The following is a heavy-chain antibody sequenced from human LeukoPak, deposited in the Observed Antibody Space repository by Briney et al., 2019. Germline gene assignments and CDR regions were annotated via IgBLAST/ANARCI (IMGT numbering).Heavy chain of an antibody. V-gene: IGHV3-48*04. D-gene: IGHD3-10*01. J-gene: IGHJ4*02. CDR1: GFTFSSNS. CDR2: ISSTGGTI. CDR3: ARGTPGWGTNPFSITMVRGVSDY. Sequence: GGSLRLSCAASGFTFSSNSMNWVRQAPGKGLEWVSYISSTGGTIYYADSMKGRFTISRDNAKNPLYLQMNSLRVEDTAVYYCARGTPGWGTNPFSITMVRGVSDYWGQGTLVTVSS.